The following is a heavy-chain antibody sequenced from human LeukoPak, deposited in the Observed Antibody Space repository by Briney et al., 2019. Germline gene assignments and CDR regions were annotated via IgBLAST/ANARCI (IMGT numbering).Heavy chain of an antibody. J-gene: IGHJ4*02. CDR1: GYTFTSYY. CDR2: INPSGGST. V-gene: IGHV1-46*01. CDR3: ARAQGSGIMITFGGVLAPSYYFDY. Sequence: ASVKVSCKASGYTFTSYYMHWVRQAPGQGLEWVGIINPSGGSTSYAQKLQGRVTMTRDTSTSTVYMELSSLRSEDTAVFYCARAQGSGIMITFGGVLAPSYYFDYWGQGTLVTVSS. D-gene: IGHD3-16*02.